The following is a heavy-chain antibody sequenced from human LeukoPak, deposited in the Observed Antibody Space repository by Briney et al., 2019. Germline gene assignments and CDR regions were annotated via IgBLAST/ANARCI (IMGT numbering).Heavy chain of an antibody. J-gene: IGHJ4*02. CDR3: ARDGQQSSPYAYDY. V-gene: IGHV3-33*01. D-gene: IGHD2-2*01. CDR1: GFSFWHHA. CDR2: IWSDGNNK. Sequence: GSLRLSCAASGFSFWHHAMHWVRQAPGKGLEWLPQIWSDGNNKYYADTVRGRFTISRDTSKNTLYLEMNSLRAEDTAIYYCARDGQQSSPYAYDYWGQGTLVTVSS.